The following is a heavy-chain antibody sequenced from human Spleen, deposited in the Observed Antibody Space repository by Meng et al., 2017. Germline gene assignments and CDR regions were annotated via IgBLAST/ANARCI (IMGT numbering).Heavy chain of an antibody. CDR2: IYYSGST. Sequence: SETLSLTCTVSGDSISTYYWSWIRQPPGRGLEWIGYIYYSGSTNYNPSLKSRVTILVDTSKNQFSLTLSSVTAADTAVYYCARGVWGTPVNYYYYAMDVWGQGTTVTVSS. D-gene: IGHD1-1*01. CDR1: GDSISTYY. CDR3: ARGVWGTPVNYYYYAMDV. J-gene: IGHJ6*02. V-gene: IGHV4-59*01.